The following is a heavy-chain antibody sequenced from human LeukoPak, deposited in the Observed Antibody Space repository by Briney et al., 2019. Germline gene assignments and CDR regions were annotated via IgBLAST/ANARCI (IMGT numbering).Heavy chain of an antibody. CDR3: AREGTDCSSTSCYYYYYYMDV. J-gene: IGHJ6*03. D-gene: IGHD2-2*01. CDR2: ISAYNGNT. V-gene: IGHV1-18*01. CDR1: GYTFTSYG. Sequence: GASVKVSCKASGYTFTSYGISWVRQAPGQGLEWMGWISAYNGNTNYAQKLQGRVTMTTDTSTSTAYMELSRLRSDDTAVYYCAREGTDCSSTSCYYYYYYMDVWGKGTTVTISS.